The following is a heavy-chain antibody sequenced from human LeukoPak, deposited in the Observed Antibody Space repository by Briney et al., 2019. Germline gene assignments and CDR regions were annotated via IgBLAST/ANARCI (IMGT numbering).Heavy chain of an antibody. D-gene: IGHD6-6*01. CDR3: ARERGSSSSKPSYYFDY. V-gene: IGHV1-69*13. J-gene: IGHJ4*02. CDR2: IIPIFGTA. Sequence: SVKVSCKASGGTFSSYAISWVRQAPGQGLEWMGGIIPIFGTANYAQKFQGRVTITADESTSTAYMELSSLRSEDTAVYYCARERGSSSSKPSYYFDYWGQGTLVTVSP. CDR1: GGTFSSYA.